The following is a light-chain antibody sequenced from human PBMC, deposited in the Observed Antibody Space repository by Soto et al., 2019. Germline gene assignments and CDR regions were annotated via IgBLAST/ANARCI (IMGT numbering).Light chain of an antibody. Sequence: EVVMTQVPATLSVSAGERDTLSCGASQSVRSYLAWYQQKPGQAPRLLIYGASSRATGIPDRFSGSGSGTDFTLTISSLQPEDFATYYCQQSYSTQITFGQGTRLEI. CDR2: GAS. V-gene: IGKV3D-15*01. CDR3: QQSYSTQIT. J-gene: IGKJ5*01. CDR1: QSVRSY.